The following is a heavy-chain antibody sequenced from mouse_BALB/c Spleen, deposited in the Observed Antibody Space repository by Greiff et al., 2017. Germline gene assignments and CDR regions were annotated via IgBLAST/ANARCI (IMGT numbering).Heavy chain of an antibody. V-gene: IGHV14-3*02. CDR2: IDPANGNT. J-gene: IGHJ4*01. Sequence: VQLQQSGAELVKPGASVKLSCTASGFNITDTYMHWVKQRPEQGLEWIGRIDPANGNTKYDPKFQGKATITADTTSNTAYLQLSSLTSEDTAVYSCAKDEGYAMDYGGQGTSVTVSS. CDR3: AKDEGYAMDY. CDR1: GFNITDTY.